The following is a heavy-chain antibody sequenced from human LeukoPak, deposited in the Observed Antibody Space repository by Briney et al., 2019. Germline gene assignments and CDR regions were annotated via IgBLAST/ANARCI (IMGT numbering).Heavy chain of an antibody. V-gene: IGHV3-7*03. J-gene: IGHJ4*02. D-gene: IGHD6-19*01. CDR2: INQDGSEK. Sequence: PGGSLRLSCAASGFTSSRYWMSWVRQAPGKGLEWVANINQDGSEKYYVDSVKGRFTISRDNAKNSLYLQMNSLRAKDTAVYYCARTRYSSGWFDYWGQGTLVTVSS. CDR1: GFTSSRYW. CDR3: ARTRYSSGWFDY.